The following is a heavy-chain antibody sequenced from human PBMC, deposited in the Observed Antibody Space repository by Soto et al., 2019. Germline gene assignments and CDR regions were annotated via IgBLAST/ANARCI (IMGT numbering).Heavy chain of an antibody. J-gene: IGHJ4*02. CDR1: GYTLTELS. CDR3: ATDSPSRHDYIWGSYRYTTFDY. Sequence: ASVKVSCKVSGYTLTELSMHWVRQAPGKGLEWMGGFDPEDGETIYAQKFQGRVTMTEDTSTDTAYMELSSLRSEDTAVYYCATDSPSRHDYIWGSYRYTTFDYWGQGTLVTVSS. D-gene: IGHD3-16*02. CDR2: FDPEDGET. V-gene: IGHV1-24*01.